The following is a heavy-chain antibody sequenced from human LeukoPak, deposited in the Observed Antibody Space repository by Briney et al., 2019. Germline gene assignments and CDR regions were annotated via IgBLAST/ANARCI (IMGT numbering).Heavy chain of an antibody. J-gene: IGHJ4*02. CDR2: IIPIFGTA. CDR1: GGTFSSYA. V-gene: IGHV1-69*06. Sequence: SVKVSCKASGGTFSSYAISWVRQAPGQGLEWMGGIIPIFGTANYAQKFQGRVTMTEDTSTDTAYMELSSLRSEDTAVYYCATGVRIAVAGTDYFDYWGQGTLVTVSS. D-gene: IGHD6-19*01. CDR3: ATGVRIAVAGTDYFDY.